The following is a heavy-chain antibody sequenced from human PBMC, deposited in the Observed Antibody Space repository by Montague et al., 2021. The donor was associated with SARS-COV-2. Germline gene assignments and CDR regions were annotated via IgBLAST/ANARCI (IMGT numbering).Heavy chain of an antibody. CDR1: GDSVRSSDHY. V-gene: IGHV4-39*01. CDR2: VYYSGYT. Sequence: SETLSLTCTVSGDSVRSSDHYWGWIRQPPGKGLERLGIVYYSGYTYYNPSVKGRVTISIDASKNQFSLKLNSLTATDTAIYHCARRRLREDYFDFWGQGTLLTVSS. CDR3: ARRRLREDYFDF. J-gene: IGHJ4*02. D-gene: IGHD4-17*01.